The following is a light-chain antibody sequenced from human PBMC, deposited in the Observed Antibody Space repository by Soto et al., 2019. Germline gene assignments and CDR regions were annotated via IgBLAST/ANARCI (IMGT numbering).Light chain of an antibody. CDR2: DAS. CDR3: QHAHSFPYT. J-gene: IGKJ2*01. Sequence: DIQMTQSPSSVSASVGDRVTITCRASQDISRWLAWYQQKPGEAPKLLIYDASTLQNGVPSGFSGSGSGTDXXLTISSXXXEDXXXYXCQHAHSFPYTFGQGTTLEIK. CDR1: QDISRW. V-gene: IGKV1D-12*01.